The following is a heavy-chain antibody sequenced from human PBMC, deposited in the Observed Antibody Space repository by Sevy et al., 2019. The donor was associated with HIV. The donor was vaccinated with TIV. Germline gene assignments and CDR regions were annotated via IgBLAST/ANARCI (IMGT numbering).Heavy chain of an antibody. V-gene: IGHV1-18*01. CDR1: GYTFTSFY. Sequence: ASVKVSGKASGYTFTSFYINWVRQAPGQGLEWMGWISAYNGNTNYPQNFQGRVTMTTDTSTSTAYMELRSLRSDDTAVYYCARGASRLAPDYWGQGTLVTVSS. CDR2: ISAYNGNT. CDR3: ARGASRLAPDY. D-gene: IGHD3-9*01. J-gene: IGHJ4*02.